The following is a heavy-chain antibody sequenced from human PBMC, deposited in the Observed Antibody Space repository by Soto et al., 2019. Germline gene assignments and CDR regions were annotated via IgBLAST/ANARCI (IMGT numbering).Heavy chain of an antibody. CDR1: GFTFSSYA. V-gene: IGHV3-23*01. CDR2: ISGSGGST. CDR3: AKDIGGSYDC. Sequence: EVQLLESGGGLVQPGGCLRLSCAASGFTFSSYARSWVRQAPGKGLEWVSAISGSGGSTYYADYVKGRFHISRDDSKNTLYLQMNSLRAEDTAVYYCAKDIGGSYDCWGQGTLVTVSS. J-gene: IGHJ4*02. D-gene: IGHD1-26*01.